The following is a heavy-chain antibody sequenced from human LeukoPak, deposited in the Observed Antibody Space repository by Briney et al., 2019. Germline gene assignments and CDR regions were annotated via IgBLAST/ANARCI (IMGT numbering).Heavy chain of an antibody. CDR1: IFNFNTCW. V-gene: IGHV3-7*03. D-gene: IGHD2-2*01. J-gene: IGHJ4*02. Sequence: AGGSLRLSCAASIFNFNTCWMSWVRQAPGKGLEWVANIKQDGSEKYYVDSVKGRFTISRDNAKNSLYLQMNSLRAEDTAVYYCAKKQVGSIVVVPAAILDYWGQGTLVTVSS. CDR2: IKQDGSEK. CDR3: AKKQVGSIVVVPAAILDY.